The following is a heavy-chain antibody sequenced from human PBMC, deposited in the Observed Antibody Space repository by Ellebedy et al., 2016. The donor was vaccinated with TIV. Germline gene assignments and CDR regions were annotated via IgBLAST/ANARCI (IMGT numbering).Heavy chain of an antibody. CDR1: GYTFTGYY. CDR2: INPNSGGT. CDR3: ARDCSSTSCYAEGNAFDI. Sequence: ASVKVSXXASGYTFTGYYMHWVRQAPGQGLEWMGWINPNSGGTNYAQKFQGRVTMTRDTSISTAYMELSRLRSDDTAVYYCARDCSSTSCYAEGNAFDIWGQGTMVTVSS. V-gene: IGHV1-2*02. D-gene: IGHD2-2*01. J-gene: IGHJ3*02.